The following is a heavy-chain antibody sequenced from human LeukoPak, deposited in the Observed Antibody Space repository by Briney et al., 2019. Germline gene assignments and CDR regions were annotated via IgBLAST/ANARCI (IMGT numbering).Heavy chain of an antibody. D-gene: IGHD1-26*01. CDR2: INHSGST. CDR3: ARESGSYYDY. V-gene: IGHV4-34*01. Sequence: SETLSLTCAVYGGSFSGYYWSWIRQPPGKGLEWIGEINHSGSTYYNPSLKSRVTVSVDTSKNQFSLKLSSVTAADTAVYYCARESGSYYDYWGQGTLVTVSS. CDR1: GGSFSGYY. J-gene: IGHJ4*02.